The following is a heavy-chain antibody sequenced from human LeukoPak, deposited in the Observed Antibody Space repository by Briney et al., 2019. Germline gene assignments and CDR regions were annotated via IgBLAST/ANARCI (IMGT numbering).Heavy chain of an antibody. D-gene: IGHD3-3*02. Sequence: PSETLSLTCTVSGGSISSYYWSWIRQPPGKGLEWIGYIYYSGSTNYNPSLKSRVTISVDTSKNQFSLKLSSVTAADTAVYYCARGSIASPLAFFDYWGQGTLVTVSS. CDR3: ARGSIASPLAFFDY. J-gene: IGHJ4*02. V-gene: IGHV4-59*12. CDR1: GGSISSYY. CDR2: IYYSGST.